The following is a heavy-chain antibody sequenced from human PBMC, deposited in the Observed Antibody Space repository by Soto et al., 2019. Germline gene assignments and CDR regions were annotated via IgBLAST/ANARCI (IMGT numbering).Heavy chain of an antibody. CDR2: IIPISGTA. D-gene: IGHD2-2*01. Sequence: QVQLVQSGAEVKKPGSSVKVSCKASGGTFISYAISWVRQAPGQGLEWMGGIIPISGTANYAQKFQGRVTITADESTSTAYMELSSLRSEDTALYYCARSQGSSTSLEIYYYYYYGMDVWGQGTTVTVSS. J-gene: IGHJ6*02. V-gene: IGHV1-69*01. CDR3: ARSQGSSTSLEIYYYYYYGMDV. CDR1: GGTFISYA.